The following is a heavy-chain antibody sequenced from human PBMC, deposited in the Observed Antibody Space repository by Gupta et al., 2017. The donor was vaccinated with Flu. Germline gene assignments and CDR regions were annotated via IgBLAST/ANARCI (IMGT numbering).Heavy chain of an antibody. J-gene: IGHJ5*02. CDR1: GGSISSYY. D-gene: IGHD2-15*01. CDR2: IYYSGCP. CDR3: AGMVVAARGWFDP. Sequence: QVQLQESGPGLVKPSETLSLACTVSGGSISSYYWSWIRQPPGKGLEWIGYIYYSGCPHHNPSPKRRVTISVDTFKNQFSLKLSAVTAADTAVYYCAGMVVAARGWFDPWGQGTLVTVSS. V-gene: IGHV4-59*01.